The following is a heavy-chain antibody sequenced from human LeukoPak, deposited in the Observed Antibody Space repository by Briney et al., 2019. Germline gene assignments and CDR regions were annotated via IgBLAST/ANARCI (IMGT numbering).Heavy chain of an antibody. CDR3: ARTAAAAPYYYYYGMDV. J-gene: IGHJ6*02. Sequence: SPTLSPTCAVSGGSISSSNCWSWIRQPPGKGLEWIGEIYDSGNTNYNPSLKSRPTISVDKSKNQFSQKLSSMTAADTAVYYCARTAAAAPYYYYYGMDVWGQGTTVTVSS. CDR2: IYDSGNT. CDR1: GGSISSSNC. D-gene: IGHD6-13*01. V-gene: IGHV4-4*02.